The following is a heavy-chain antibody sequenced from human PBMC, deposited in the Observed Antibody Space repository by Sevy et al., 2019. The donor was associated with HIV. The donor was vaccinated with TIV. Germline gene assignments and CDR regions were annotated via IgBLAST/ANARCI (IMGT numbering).Heavy chain of an antibody. CDR1: GGTFSSYA. Sequence: SVKVSCKASGGTFSSYAISWVRQAPGQGLEWMGGIIPIFGTANYAQKFQGRVTITADKSTSTAYMELSSLRSEDTAVYYCAINSGSYYYYYDMDVWGKGTTVTVSS. CDR3: AINSGSYYYYYDMDV. D-gene: IGHD1-26*01. J-gene: IGHJ6*03. CDR2: IIPIFGTA. V-gene: IGHV1-69*06.